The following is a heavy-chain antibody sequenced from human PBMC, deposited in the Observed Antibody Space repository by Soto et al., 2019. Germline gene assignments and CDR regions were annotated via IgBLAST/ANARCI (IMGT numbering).Heavy chain of an antibody. CDR2: TYYRSKWYN. V-gene: IGHV6-1*01. CDR1: GDSVSSSSVT. Sequence: QVQLQQSEPGLVKPSQTLSLTCAISGDSVSSSSVTWNWIRQSPSRGLEWLGRTYYRSKWYNDYAESVKRRITINQDTSKNQFSLHLNSVTHEDTAVYYCVRLIGNSWLDFWGQGTLVTVSS. CDR3: VRLIGNSWLDF. D-gene: IGHD1-26*01. J-gene: IGHJ5*01.